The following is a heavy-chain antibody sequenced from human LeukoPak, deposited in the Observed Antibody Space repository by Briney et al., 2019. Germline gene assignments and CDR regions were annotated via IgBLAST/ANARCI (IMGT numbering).Heavy chain of an antibody. J-gene: IGHJ4*02. CDR1: GYTFTSYG. CDR2: ISAYNGNT. Sequence: ASVKVSCKASGYTFTSYGISWVRQAPGQGFQWMGWISAYNGNTNYAQKFQGRVTITADKSTSTAYMELSSLRSEDTAVYYCARGRDHQIDYWGQGTLVTVSS. D-gene: IGHD1-14*01. CDR3: ARGRDHQIDY. V-gene: IGHV1-18*01.